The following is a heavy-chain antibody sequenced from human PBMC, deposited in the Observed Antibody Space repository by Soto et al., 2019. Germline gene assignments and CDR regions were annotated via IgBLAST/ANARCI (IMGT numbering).Heavy chain of an antibody. Sequence: QVQLVQSGAEVKKPGASVKVSCKASGYPFTSYGISWVRQAPGQGLEWMGWISGYNGNTNYAQEIQGRVTLTTDTSTSTAYLEMRSLTSDDKAVYYCGRGGGGMDVWGQGTTVTVSS. J-gene: IGHJ6*02. CDR1: GYPFTSYG. CDR3: GRGGGGMDV. V-gene: IGHV1-18*04. CDR2: ISGYNGNT. D-gene: IGHD3-16*01.